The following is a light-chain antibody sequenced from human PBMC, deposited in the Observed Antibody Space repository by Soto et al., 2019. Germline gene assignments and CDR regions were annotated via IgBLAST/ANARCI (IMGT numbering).Light chain of an antibody. V-gene: IGLV2-14*01. Sequence: QSALTQPASVSGSPGQSITISCTGTSSDVGNHNYVSWYQQHPGKAPKLMVYGVSNRPSGVSNRFSASKPGNTASLTISGLQAEDEADYYCSSYTSSSTLDVVFGGGTQLTVL. CDR3: SSYTSSSTLDVV. CDR2: GVS. J-gene: IGLJ2*01. CDR1: SSDVGNHNY.